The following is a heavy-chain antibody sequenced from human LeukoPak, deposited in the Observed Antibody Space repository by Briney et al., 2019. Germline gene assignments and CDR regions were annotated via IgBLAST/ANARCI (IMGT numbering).Heavy chain of an antibody. J-gene: IGHJ5*02. V-gene: IGHV1-69*13. CDR2: IIPIFGTA. CDR3: ARGRDYGDYSSWFDP. Sequence: GASVTLSCKASGGTFSSYAISWGRQAPGQGLEWMGGIIPIFGTANYAQKFQGRVTITADESTSTAYMELSSLRSEDTAVYYCARGRDYGDYSSWFDPWGQGTLVTVSS. D-gene: IGHD4-17*01. CDR1: GGTFSSYA.